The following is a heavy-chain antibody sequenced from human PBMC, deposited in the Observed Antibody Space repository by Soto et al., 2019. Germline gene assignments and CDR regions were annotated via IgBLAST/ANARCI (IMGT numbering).Heavy chain of an antibody. J-gene: IGHJ4*02. CDR3: ATVGDDYGDYFDY. CDR1: GDSISSSSYY. V-gene: IGHV4-39*01. Sequence: PSETLSLTCTVSGDSISSSSYYWGWIRQPPGKGLEWIGSIYYSGSTYYNPSLKSRVTISVDTSKNQFSLKLTSVTAADTAVYYCATVGDDYGDYFDYWGQAPRVTVSS. CDR2: IYYSGST. D-gene: IGHD4-17*01.